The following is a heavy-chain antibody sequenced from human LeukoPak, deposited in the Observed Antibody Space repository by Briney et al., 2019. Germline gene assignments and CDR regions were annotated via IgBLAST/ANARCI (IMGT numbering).Heavy chain of an antibody. V-gene: IGHV4-4*07. Sequence: PSETLSLTCTVSGGSISSYYWSWIRQPAGKGLEWNGRIYSSGSTNYNPSLKSRVTMSVDTSKNQFSLKLSSVTAADTAVYYCARPSDHPYYYYGMDVWGQGTTVTVSS. J-gene: IGHJ6*02. CDR3: ARPSDHPYYYYGMDV. CDR1: GGSISSYY. CDR2: IYSSGST.